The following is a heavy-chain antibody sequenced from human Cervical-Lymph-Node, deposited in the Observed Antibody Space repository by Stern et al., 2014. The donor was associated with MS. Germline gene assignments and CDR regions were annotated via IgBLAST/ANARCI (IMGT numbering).Heavy chain of an antibody. CDR1: VGTLRKFP. D-gene: IGHD6-13*01. CDR2: IFPVFGTP. CDR3: ALSSETSDRWYSLGYDL. J-gene: IGHJ5*02. Sequence: VQLVESGAEVTKPGSSAKVSCKASVGTLRKFPSSWVRQAQGQGLEWMGGIFPVFGTPTYAQEFRGRVTITADVSTSTVYMELSSLRSDDTAVYYCALSSETSDRWYSLGYDLWGQGTLVTVSS. V-gene: IGHV1-69*01.